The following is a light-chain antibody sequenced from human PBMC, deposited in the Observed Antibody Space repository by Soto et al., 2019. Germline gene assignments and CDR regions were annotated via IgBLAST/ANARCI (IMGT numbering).Light chain of an antibody. CDR2: EVS. J-gene: IGLJ2*01. CDR3: SSYAGSNIL. CDR1: SSDVGGYNY. V-gene: IGLV2-8*01. Sequence: QSALTQPPSASGSPGQSVTISCTGTSSDVGGYNYVSWYQQHPGKAPKLMIYEVSMRPSGVPDRFSGSKSGNTASLTVSGLQAEDEADYYCSSYAGSNILFCGGTKVTV.